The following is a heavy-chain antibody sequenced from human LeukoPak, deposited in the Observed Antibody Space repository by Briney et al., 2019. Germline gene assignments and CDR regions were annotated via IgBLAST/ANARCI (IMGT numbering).Heavy chain of an antibody. J-gene: IGHJ5*02. D-gene: IGHD6-13*01. V-gene: IGHV1-18*01. CDR1: GYTFTSYG. CDR3: ARVGLRIAAAGAGWFDP. Sequence: ASVKVSCKASGYTFTSYGISWVRQAPGQGLEWMGWISAYNGNTNYAQKLQGRVTMTTDTSTGTAYMELRSLRSDDTAVYYCARVGLRIAAAGAGWFDPWGQGTLVTVSS. CDR2: ISAYNGNT.